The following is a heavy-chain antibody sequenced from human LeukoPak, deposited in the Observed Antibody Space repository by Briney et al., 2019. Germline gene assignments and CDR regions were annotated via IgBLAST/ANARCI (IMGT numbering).Heavy chain of an antibody. D-gene: IGHD2-2*01. CDR1: GGTFSSYT. CDR3: ARDGCSSTSCYDYYYMDV. CDR2: IIPILGIA. Sequence: ASVKVSCKASGGTFSSYTISWVRQAPGQGLEWMGRIIPILGIANYAQKFQGRVTITADKSTSTAYMELSSLRSEATAVYYCARDGCSSTSCYDYYYMDVWGKGTTVTVSS. V-gene: IGHV1-69*04. J-gene: IGHJ6*03.